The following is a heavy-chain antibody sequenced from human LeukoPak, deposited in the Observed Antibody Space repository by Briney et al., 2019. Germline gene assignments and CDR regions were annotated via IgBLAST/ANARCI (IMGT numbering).Heavy chain of an antibody. D-gene: IGHD1-14*01. CDR2: IIPIFGTA. J-gene: IGHJ3*02. CDR3: ARSSGAGDAFDN. CDR1: GGTFSSYA. Sequence: SVKVSCKASGGTFSSYAISWVRQAPGQGLEWMGGIIPIFGTANYAQKFQGRVTITADESTSTAYMELSSLRSEDTAVYYCARSSGAGDAFDNWGQGTMVTVSS. V-gene: IGHV1-69*13.